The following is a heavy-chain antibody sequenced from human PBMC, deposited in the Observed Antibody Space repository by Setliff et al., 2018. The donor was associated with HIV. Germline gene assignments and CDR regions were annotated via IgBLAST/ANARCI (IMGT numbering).Heavy chain of an antibody. CDR2: INPNSGGT. Sequence: GASVKVSCKASGYTFTDYYMHWVRQAPGQGLEWMGRINPNSGGTKYVQKVQGRVTMTRDTSINTAYMELSRLRSDDTAVYYCARGVKGIAATGKYYFDYWGQGTLVTVSS. D-gene: IGHD6-13*01. CDR1: GYTFTDYY. CDR3: ARGVKGIAATGKYYFDY. V-gene: IGHV1-2*06. J-gene: IGHJ4*02.